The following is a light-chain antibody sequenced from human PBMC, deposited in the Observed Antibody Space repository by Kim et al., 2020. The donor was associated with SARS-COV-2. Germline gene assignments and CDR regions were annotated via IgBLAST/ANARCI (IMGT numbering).Light chain of an antibody. CDR1: QSVADF. J-gene: IGKJ5*01. Sequence: SLSPGEGATLSCGASQSVADFLAWYQQRPGQAPRLLIYDASKRATGIPARFSGSGSGTDFTLTISTLESEDFAIYCCQRSSWPITFGQGTRLEIK. CDR3: QRSSWPIT. CDR2: DAS. V-gene: IGKV3-11*01.